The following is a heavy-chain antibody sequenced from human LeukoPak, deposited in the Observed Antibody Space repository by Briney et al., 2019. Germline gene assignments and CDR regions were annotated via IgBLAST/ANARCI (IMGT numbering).Heavy chain of an antibody. D-gene: IGHD6-13*01. J-gene: IGHJ4*02. CDR3: ARESIAAAGSYLFDY. CDR1: GGSISSYY. V-gene: IGHV4-4*07. CDR2: IYTSGST. Sequence: PSETLSLTCTVSGGSISSYYWSWIRQPAGKGLEWIGRIYTSGSTNYNPSLKSRVTMSVDTSKNQFSLKLSSATAADTAVYYCARESIAAAGSYLFDYWGQGTLVTVSS.